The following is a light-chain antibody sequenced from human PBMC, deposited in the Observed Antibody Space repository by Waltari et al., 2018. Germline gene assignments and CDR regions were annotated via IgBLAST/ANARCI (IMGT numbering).Light chain of an antibody. CDR3: QHYVRLPVT. Sequence: EIVLTQSPGTLPLSPGERATLSCRASQSVGWSLAWYQQKPGRAPRLLIYGASSRATGIPDRFSASGSGTDFSLSISGLEPEDFAVYYCQHYVRLPVTFGQGTKVEIK. CDR2: GAS. J-gene: IGKJ1*01. CDR1: QSVGWS. V-gene: IGKV3-20*01.